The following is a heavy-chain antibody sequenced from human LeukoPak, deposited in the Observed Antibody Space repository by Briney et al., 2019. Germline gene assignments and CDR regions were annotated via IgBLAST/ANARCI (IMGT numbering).Heavy chain of an antibody. CDR2: ISSSSSYI. D-gene: IGHD1-26*01. Sequence: PGGSLRLSCAASGFTFSSYEMNWVRQAPGKGLEWVSSISSSSSYIYYADSVKGRFTISRDNAKNSLYLQMNSLRAEDTAVYYCASHGRLVGATTDFDYWGQGTLVTVSS. CDR3: ASHGRLVGATTDFDY. J-gene: IGHJ4*02. V-gene: IGHV3-21*01. CDR1: GFTFSSYE.